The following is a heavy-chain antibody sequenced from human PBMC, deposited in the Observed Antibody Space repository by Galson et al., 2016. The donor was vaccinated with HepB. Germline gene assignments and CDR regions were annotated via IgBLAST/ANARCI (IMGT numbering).Heavy chain of an antibody. Sequence: SLRLSCAASGFTFSRYWMGWVRQAPEKGLEWVATIKEDGSEKYYLDSVKGRFTIYRDNAKNSLYLQMNSLRAEDRAVYYCAREVRRNSETYWGQGTLVTVST. CDR2: IKEDGSEK. J-gene: IGHJ4*02. V-gene: IGHV3-7*03. CDR1: GFTFSRYW. D-gene: IGHD2/OR15-2a*01. CDR3: AREVRRNSETY.